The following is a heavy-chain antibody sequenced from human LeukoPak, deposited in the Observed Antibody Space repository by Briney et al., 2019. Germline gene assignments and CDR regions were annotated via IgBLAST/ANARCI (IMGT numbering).Heavy chain of an antibody. Sequence: SETLPLTCTVSGGSISSYYWSWIRQPPGKGLEWIGYIYYSGSTNYNPSLTSRVTISVDTSKNQFSLKLSSVTAADTAVYYCARQGGGFWYFDLWGRGTLVTVSS. CDR2: IYYSGST. J-gene: IGHJ2*01. V-gene: IGHV4-59*08. CDR1: GGSISSYY. D-gene: IGHD6-25*01. CDR3: ARQGGGFWYFDL.